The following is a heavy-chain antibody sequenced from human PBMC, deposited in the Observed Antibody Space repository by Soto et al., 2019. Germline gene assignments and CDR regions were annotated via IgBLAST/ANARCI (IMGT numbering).Heavy chain of an antibody. J-gene: IGHJ5*02. CDR2: IYHSGST. Sequence: SETLSLTCAVSGGSISSGGYSWGWIRQPPGKGLEWIGYIYHSGSTYYNPSLKSRVTISVDRSKNQFSLKLSSVTAADTAVYYCARRIAAAGTRWFDPWGQGTLVTVSS. CDR3: ARRIAAAGTRWFDP. D-gene: IGHD6-13*01. CDR1: GGSISSGGYS. V-gene: IGHV4-30-2*01.